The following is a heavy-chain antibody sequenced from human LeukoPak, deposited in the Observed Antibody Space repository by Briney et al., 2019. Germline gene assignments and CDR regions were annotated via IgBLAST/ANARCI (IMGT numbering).Heavy chain of an antibody. V-gene: IGHV1-2*02. D-gene: IGHD5-18*01. CDR2: INPSSDVT. CDR1: GYTFTGYY. J-gene: IGHJ4*02. Sequence: GASVKVSCRASGYTFTGYYIHWARQAPGQGLEWMGWINPSSDVTNYAQKFQGRVTMTRDTSISTAYMELSRLGSDDTAVYYCAREVPPTAMVTEQAIDYWGQGTLVTVSS. CDR3: AREVPPTAMVTEQAIDY.